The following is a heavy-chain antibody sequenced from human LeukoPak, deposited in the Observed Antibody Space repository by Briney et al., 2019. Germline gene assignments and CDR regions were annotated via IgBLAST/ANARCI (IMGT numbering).Heavy chain of an antibody. Sequence: GGSLRLSCAASGFTFSSYAMHWVRQAPGKGLEWVAVISYDGSNKYYADPVKGRFTISRDNSKNTLYLQMNSLRAEDTAVYYCARDGYQLLWVDAFDIWGQGTMVTVSS. V-gene: IGHV3-30-3*01. J-gene: IGHJ3*02. CDR1: GFTFSSYA. CDR3: ARDGYQLLWVDAFDI. CDR2: ISYDGSNK. D-gene: IGHD2-2*01.